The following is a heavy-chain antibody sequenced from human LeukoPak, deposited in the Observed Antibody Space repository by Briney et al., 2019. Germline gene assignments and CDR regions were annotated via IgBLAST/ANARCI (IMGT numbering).Heavy chain of an antibody. V-gene: IGHV4-34*01. CDR2: INHSGNA. D-gene: IGHD4-17*01. CDR1: GFTFSDYY. J-gene: IGHJ4*02. Sequence: PGGSLRLSCVASGFTFSDYYMSWIRQPPGKGLEWIGEINHSGNANYNPSLKSRVTISLDMSENHFSLKLTSVTAADTAVYYCARGQGTVTTHWGQGTLVTVSS. CDR3: ARGQGTVTTH.